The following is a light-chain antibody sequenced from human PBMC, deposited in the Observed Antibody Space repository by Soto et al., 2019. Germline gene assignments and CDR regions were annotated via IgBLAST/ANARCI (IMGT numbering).Light chain of an antibody. Sequence: DIQMTQSPSSLSASVGDRVTITCPASQSISSYLNWYQQKPGKAPKLLIYAASSLQSGVPSRFSGSGSGTDFTLTISSLQPEDFATYYCQQSYSTPTTFGQGTKVDI. CDR1: QSISSY. J-gene: IGKJ1*01. CDR2: AAS. V-gene: IGKV1-39*01. CDR3: QQSYSTPTT.